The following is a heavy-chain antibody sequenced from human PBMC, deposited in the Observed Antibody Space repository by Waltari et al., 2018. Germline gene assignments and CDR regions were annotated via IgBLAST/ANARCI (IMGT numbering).Heavy chain of an antibody. J-gene: IGHJ5*02. CDR2: IYDSGST. V-gene: IGHV4-31*01. Sequence: QVQLQESGPGLVKPSQTLSLTCTVSGGSISSGGYYWSWIRQPPGKGLEWIGYIYDSGSTYYNPSLKSLVTISVDTSKNQCSLKLSSVTAADTAGYYCARVSSWWFDPWGQGTLVTVSS. CDR3: ARVSSWWFDP. CDR1: GGSISSGGYY.